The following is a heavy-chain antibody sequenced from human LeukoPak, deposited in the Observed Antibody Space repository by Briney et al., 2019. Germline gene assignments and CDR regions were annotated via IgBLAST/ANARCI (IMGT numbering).Heavy chain of an antibody. CDR2: IYYSGST. CDR1: GGSISSGDYY. V-gene: IGHV4-30-4*08. CDR3: ARGDWNDGANWFDP. Sequence: PSETLSLTCTVSGGSISSGDYYWSWIRQPPGRGLKWIGYIYYSGSTYYNPSLKSRVTISVDTSKNQFSLKLSSVTAADTAVYYCARGDWNDGANWFDPWGQGTLVTVSS. D-gene: IGHD1-1*01. J-gene: IGHJ5*02.